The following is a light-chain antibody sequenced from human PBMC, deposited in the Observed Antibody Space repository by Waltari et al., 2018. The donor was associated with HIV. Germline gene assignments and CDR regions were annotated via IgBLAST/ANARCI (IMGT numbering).Light chain of an antibody. V-gene: IGLV2-11*02. CDR3: CSYAGDYTFR. Sequence: QSALTQPRSVSGSPGQSVTISCTGTSSDVGGYTHVSWYQQHPGKAPKLMIYDVSKRPSGVPDRFSGSKSGNTASLTISGLQAEDEADFYCCSYAGDYTFRFGGGTKLTVL. CDR1: SSDVGGYTH. J-gene: IGLJ3*02. CDR2: DVS.